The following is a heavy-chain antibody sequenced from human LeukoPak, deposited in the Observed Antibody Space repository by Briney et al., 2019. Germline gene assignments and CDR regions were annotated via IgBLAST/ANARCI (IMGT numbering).Heavy chain of an antibody. D-gene: IGHD2-15*01. V-gene: IGHV4-39*07. CDR2: VYYGGST. CDR3: ARAYCTGGSCYDSRGWFDP. CDR1: GGSTSSTSYY. Sequence: PSETLSLTCTVPGGSTSSTSYYWGWIRQPPGKGLEWIGSVYYGGSTSYNPSLKSRVTISVDTSKNQFSLKLSSVTAADTAVYYCARAYCTGGSCYDSRGWFDPWGQGTLVTVSS. J-gene: IGHJ5*02.